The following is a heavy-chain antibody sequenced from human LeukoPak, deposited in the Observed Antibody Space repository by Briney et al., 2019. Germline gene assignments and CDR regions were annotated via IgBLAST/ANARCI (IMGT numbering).Heavy chain of an antibody. CDR3: ARAGTKGRFLEWLLGYYFDY. CDR2: IIPIFGTA. D-gene: IGHD3-3*01. J-gene: IGHJ4*02. V-gene: IGHV1-69*06. Sequence: GASVKVSCKASGGTFSSYAISWVRQAPGQGLEWMGGIIPIFGTANYAQKFQGRVTITADKSTSTAYMELSSLRSEDTAVYYCARAGTKGRFLEWLLGYYFDYWGQGTLVTVSS. CDR1: GGTFSSYA.